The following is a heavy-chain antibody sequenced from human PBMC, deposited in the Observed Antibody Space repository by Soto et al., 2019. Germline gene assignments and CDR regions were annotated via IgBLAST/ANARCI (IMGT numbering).Heavy chain of an antibody. Sequence: EVQLLESGGGLAQPGGSLRLSCAASGFTFTNYAMGWVRQTSGKGLEWVSAITSGGTDTYHADSVKGRFTISRDNSKNPLFFQWNSLRAEDTAIYYCAKVSSDSRPYYFDYWGQGTLVTVSS. CDR2: ITSGGTDT. V-gene: IGHV3-23*01. CDR1: GFTFTNYA. D-gene: IGHD3-22*01. J-gene: IGHJ4*02. CDR3: AKVSSDSRPYYFDY.